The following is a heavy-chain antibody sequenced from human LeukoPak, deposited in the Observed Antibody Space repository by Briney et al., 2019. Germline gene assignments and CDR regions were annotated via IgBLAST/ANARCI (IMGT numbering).Heavy chain of an antibody. CDR2: IIPIFGTA. J-gene: IGHJ4*02. Sequence: SVKVSCKASGGTFSSYAISWVRQAPGQGLEWMGGIIPIFGTANYAQKFQGRVTITADESTSTAYMELSNLRSEDTAVYYCARDFGEQWPTNELLSRFDYWGQGTLVTVSS. CDR3: ARDFGEQWPTNELLSRFDY. CDR1: GGTFSSYA. D-gene: IGHD3-10*01. V-gene: IGHV1-69*01.